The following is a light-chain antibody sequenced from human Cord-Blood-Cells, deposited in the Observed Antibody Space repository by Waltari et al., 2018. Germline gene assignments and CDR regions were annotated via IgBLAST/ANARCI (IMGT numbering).Light chain of an antibody. CDR1: QSVLYSSNNKNY. V-gene: IGKV4-1*01. CDR2: WAS. CDR3: QQYYSTPYT. J-gene: IGKJ2*01. Sequence: DIVMTQSPDFLAVSLGERATINCQSSQSVLYSSNNKNYLAWYQQKPGQPPKLLIYWASTRESGVPDRFSGSGSGTDFTLTISSLQAEAVAVYYCQQYYSTPYTFGQGTKLEIK.